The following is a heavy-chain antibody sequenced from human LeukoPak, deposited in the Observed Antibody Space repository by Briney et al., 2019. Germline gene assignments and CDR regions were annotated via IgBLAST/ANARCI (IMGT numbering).Heavy chain of an antibody. CDR3: ARPRLPSPYGSGSYYNR. CDR2: INHSGST. J-gene: IGHJ4*02. CDR1: GGSFSGYY. V-gene: IGHV4-34*01. D-gene: IGHD3-10*01. Sequence: PSETLSLTCAVYGGSFSGYYWSWLRQPPGKGLEWIGEINHSGSTNYNPSLKSRVTISVDTSKNQFSLKLSSVTAADTAVYYCARPRLPSPYGSGSYYNRWGQGTLVTVSS.